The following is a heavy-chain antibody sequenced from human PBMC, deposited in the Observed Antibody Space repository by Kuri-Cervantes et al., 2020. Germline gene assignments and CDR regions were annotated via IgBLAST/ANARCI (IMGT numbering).Heavy chain of an antibody. D-gene: IGHD2/OR15-2a*01. J-gene: IGHJ4*02. CDR3: ARVAAPNTHFLVY. CDR1: GGTFTDYS. CDR2: IKPDSGVT. V-gene: IGHV1-2*02. Sequence: ASVKVSCKASGGTFTDYSIHWVRQAPGQGLEWMGWIKPDSGVTSYAQKFQGRVTLTRDTSITTAYMELSRPRSDDTAVYYCARVAAPNTHFLVYWGQGTLVTVSS.